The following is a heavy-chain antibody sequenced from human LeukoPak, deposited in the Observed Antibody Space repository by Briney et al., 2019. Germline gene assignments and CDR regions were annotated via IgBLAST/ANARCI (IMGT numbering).Heavy chain of an antibody. Sequence: SQTLSLTCIVSGASISSGGYYWSWIRQHPGKGLEWIGYIYYSGSANYNPSLKDRVSMSVDTSKNQLSLGLSSVTAADTAVYYCARERGGQRTGQFDQWGQGILVTVSS. CDR1: GASISSGGYY. CDR2: IYYSGSA. CDR3: ARERGGQRTGQFDQ. V-gene: IGHV4-31*03. J-gene: IGHJ4*02. D-gene: IGHD1-1*01.